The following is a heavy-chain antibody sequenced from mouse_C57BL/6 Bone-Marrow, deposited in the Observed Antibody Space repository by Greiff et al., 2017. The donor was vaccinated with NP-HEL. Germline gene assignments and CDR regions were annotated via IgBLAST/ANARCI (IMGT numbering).Heavy chain of an antibody. CDR1: GFNIKNTY. CDR3: ARVYCYGSSFPWYFDV. Sequence: EVKLMESVAELVRPGASVKLSCTASGFNIKNTYMHWVKQRPEQGLEWIGRIDPANGNTKYAPKFQGKATITADTSSNTAYLQLSSLTSEDTAIYYSARVYCYGSSFPWYFDVWGTGTTVTVSS. J-gene: IGHJ1*03. D-gene: IGHD1-1*01. V-gene: IGHV14-3*01. CDR2: IDPANGNT.